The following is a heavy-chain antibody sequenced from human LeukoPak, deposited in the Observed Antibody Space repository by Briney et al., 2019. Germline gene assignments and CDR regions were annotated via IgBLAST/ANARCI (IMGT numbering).Heavy chain of an antibody. CDR1: GGSISSYY. J-gene: IGHJ6*03. CDR3: ASGVPSSSWYSYYYYMDV. CDR2: IYYSGST. D-gene: IGHD6-13*01. Sequence: PSETLSLTCTVSGGSISSYYWSWIRQPPGKGLEWIGYIYYSGSTNYNPSLKSRVTISVDTSKNQFSLKLSSVTAADTAVYYCASGVPSSSWYSYYYYMDVWGKGTTVTVSS. V-gene: IGHV4-59*01.